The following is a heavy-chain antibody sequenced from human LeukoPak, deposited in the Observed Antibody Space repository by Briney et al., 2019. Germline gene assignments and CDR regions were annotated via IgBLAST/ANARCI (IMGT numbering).Heavy chain of an antibody. CDR1: GFTFDDYA. D-gene: IGHD1-26*01. CDR2: ISWNSGSI. V-gene: IGHV3-9*01. J-gene: IGHJ4*02. CDR3: AKDPRLWELDY. Sequence: PGGSLRLSCAASGFTFDDYAMHWVRQTPGKGLEWVSGISWNSGSIGYADSVKGRFTISRDNSKNTLYLQMNSLRAEDTAVYYCAKDPRLWELDYWGQGTLVTVSS.